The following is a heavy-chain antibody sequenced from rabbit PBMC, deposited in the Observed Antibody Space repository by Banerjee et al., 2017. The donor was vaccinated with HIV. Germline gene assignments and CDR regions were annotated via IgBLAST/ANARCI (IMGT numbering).Heavy chain of an antibody. V-gene: IGHV1S45*01. CDR3: ARRDAGYGYGALDP. Sequence: QEQLEESGGDLVKPEGSLTLTCTASGFDLSSSYYMCWVRQAPGKGLEWIACIYTGSGSTYYASWAKGRFTNSKTSSTTVTLQMTSLTVADTATYFCARRDAGYGYGALDPRGPGTLVTVS. D-gene: IGHD6-1*01. CDR1: GFDLSSSYY. CDR2: IYTGSGST. J-gene: IGHJ2*01.